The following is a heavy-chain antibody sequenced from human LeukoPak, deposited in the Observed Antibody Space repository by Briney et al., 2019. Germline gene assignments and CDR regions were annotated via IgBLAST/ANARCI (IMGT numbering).Heavy chain of an antibody. Sequence: SETLSLTCTVSGGSVSDYYWSWLRQSPGKGLEWIGYIYYTGTSYNPSLQSRVTISADTSKNQFSLNLSSVTAADTAVYYCASRKLGNDYWGQGTLVTVSS. J-gene: IGHJ4*02. V-gene: IGHV4-59*02. CDR3: ASRKLGNDY. CDR1: GGSVSDYY. D-gene: IGHD7-27*01. CDR2: IYYTGT.